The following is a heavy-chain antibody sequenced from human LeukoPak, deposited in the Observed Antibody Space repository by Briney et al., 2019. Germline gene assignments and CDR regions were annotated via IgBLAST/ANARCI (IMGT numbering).Heavy chain of an antibody. CDR2: ISHSGST. D-gene: IGHD4-4*01. CDR3: AMSVTSDGHKIRSY. V-gene: IGHV4-34*01. CDR1: GGSFTDYY. J-gene: IGHJ4*02. Sequence: PSETLSLTCAVYGGSFTDYYWNWIRQPPGKGLEWLGEISHSGSTKYNPSLKSRVAMSVDTSKNHFSLKLSSVTAADTAVYYCAMSVTSDGHKIRSYWGQGTLVTVSS.